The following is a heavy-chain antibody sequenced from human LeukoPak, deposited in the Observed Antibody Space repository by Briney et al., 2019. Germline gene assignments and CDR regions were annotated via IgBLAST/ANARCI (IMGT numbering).Heavy chain of an antibody. CDR3: ARHYDILTGYSLFDY. CDR2: IYYSGST. D-gene: IGHD3-9*01. V-gene: IGHV4-59*08. CDR1: GGSISSYY. J-gene: IGHJ4*02. Sequence: SETLSLTCTVSGGSISSYYWSWIRQPPGKGLEWVGYIYYSGSTNYNPSLKSRVTISVDTSKNQFSLKLSSVTAADTAVYYCARHYDILTGYSLFDYWGQGTLVTVSS.